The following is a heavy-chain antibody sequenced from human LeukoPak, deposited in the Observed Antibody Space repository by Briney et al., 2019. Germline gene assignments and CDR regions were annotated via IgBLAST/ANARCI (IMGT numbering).Heavy chain of an antibody. CDR2: ISYDGRNI. CDR1: GFTFSSYG. D-gene: IGHD4-11*01. CDR3: ARDGDYTFYYYFYMDV. V-gene: IGHV3-30*03. Sequence: GGSLRLSCSASGFTFSSYGMHWVRQAPGKGLECVAVISYDGRNIHYAASVKGRFTISRDNSKNTLYLQMNSLRAEDTAVYYCARDGDYTFYYYFYMDVWGKGTTVTVSS. J-gene: IGHJ6*03.